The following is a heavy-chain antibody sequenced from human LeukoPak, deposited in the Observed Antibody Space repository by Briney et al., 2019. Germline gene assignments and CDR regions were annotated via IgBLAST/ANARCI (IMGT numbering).Heavy chain of an antibody. CDR1: GFTFSSYG. CDR3: AKEDLYYCGGDCPAPFDY. V-gene: IGHV3-30*18. CDR2: ISYDGSNK. D-gene: IGHD2-21*02. Sequence: GRSLRLSCAASGFTFSSYGMHWVRQAPGKGLEWVAVISYDGSNKYYADSVKGRFTISRDNSKNMLYLQMNSLRAEDTAVYYCAKEDLYYCGGDCPAPFDYWGQGTLVTVSS. J-gene: IGHJ4*02.